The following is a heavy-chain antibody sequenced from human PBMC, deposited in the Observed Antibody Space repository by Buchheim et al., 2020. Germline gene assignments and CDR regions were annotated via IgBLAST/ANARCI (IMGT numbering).Heavy chain of an antibody. J-gene: IGHJ6*02. CDR3: ARAPGSCYGNYCYYYGMDV. Sequence: QVQLVESGGGVVQPGRSLRLSCAASGFTFSSYAMHWVRQAPGKGLEWVAVISYDGSNKYYADSVKGRFTISSDNSKNTLYLQMNSLRAEDTAVYYCARAPGSCYGNYCYYYGMDVWGQGTT. D-gene: IGHD1-26*01. V-gene: IGHV3-30-3*01. CDR2: ISYDGSNK. CDR1: GFTFSSYA.